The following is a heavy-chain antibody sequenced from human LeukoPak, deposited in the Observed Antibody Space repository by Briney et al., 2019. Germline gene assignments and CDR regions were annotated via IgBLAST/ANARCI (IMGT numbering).Heavy chain of an antibody. Sequence: GGSLRLSCAASGFTFSGYEMNWVRQAPGKGLEWVSYISSSGSAIYYADSVKGRFTISRDNAKNSLYLQMNSLRAEDTAVYYCARDQGVPGIAAAGYYFDYWGQGTLVTVSS. D-gene: IGHD6-13*01. CDR3: ARDQGVPGIAAAGYYFDY. J-gene: IGHJ4*02. CDR1: GFTFSGYE. V-gene: IGHV3-48*03. CDR2: ISSSGSAI.